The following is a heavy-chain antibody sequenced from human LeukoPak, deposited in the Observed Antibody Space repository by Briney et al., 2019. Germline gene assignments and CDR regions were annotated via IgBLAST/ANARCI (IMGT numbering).Heavy chain of an antibody. J-gene: IGHJ4*02. Sequence: PGGSLRLSCAASGFSFSSYWMHWVRQAPGKGLVWVSRISSDGSSTTYADSVKGRFTISRDNAKNTLYLQMNSLRAEDTAEYYCANLLRWEPYWGQGTLVTVSS. CDR3: ANLLRWEPY. D-gene: IGHD4-23*01. CDR2: ISSDGSST. V-gene: IGHV3-74*01. CDR1: GFSFSSYW.